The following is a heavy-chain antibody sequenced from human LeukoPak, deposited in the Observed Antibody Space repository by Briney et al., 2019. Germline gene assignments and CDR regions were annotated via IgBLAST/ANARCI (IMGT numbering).Heavy chain of an antibody. Sequence: SETLSLTCTVSGGSISSSSYYWGWIRQPPGRGLEWIGSIYYSGSTYYNPSLKSRVTISVDTSKNQFSLKLSSVTAADTAVYYCAGQIGVWFGELYPANFDYWGQGTLVTVSS. CDR2: IYYSGST. CDR3: AGQIGVWFGELYPANFDY. J-gene: IGHJ4*02. V-gene: IGHV4-39*01. CDR1: GGSISSSSYY. D-gene: IGHD3-10*01.